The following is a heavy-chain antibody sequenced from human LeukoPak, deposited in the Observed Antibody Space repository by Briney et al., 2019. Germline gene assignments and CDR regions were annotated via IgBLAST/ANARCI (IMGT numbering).Heavy chain of an antibody. V-gene: IGHV3-66*01. J-gene: IGHJ4*02. Sequence: PGGSLRLSCAASEFSVGSNYMTWVRQAPGKGLEWVSLIYSGGSTYYADSVKGRFTISRDNSKNTLYLQMNSLRAEDTAVYYCAKICYYDSSGYLDYWGQGTLVTVSS. CDR1: EFSVGSNY. CDR2: IYSGGST. D-gene: IGHD3-22*01. CDR3: AKICYYDSSGYLDY.